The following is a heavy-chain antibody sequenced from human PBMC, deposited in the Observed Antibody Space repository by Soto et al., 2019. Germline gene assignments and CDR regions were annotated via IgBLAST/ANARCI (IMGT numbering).Heavy chain of an antibody. J-gene: IGHJ5*02. CDR1: GFTLSSYS. CDR2: ISSSSSTI. CDR3: ARDVDGSSWYFFEP. D-gene: IGHD6-13*01. Sequence: GGSLRLSCAASGFTLSSYSMNWVRQAPGKGLEWVSYISSSSSTIYYADSVKGRFTISRDNAKNSLYLQMNSLRDEDTAVYYCARDVDGSSWYFFEPWGQGTLVTVSS. V-gene: IGHV3-48*02.